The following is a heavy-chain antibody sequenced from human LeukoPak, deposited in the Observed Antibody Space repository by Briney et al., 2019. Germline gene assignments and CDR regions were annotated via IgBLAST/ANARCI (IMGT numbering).Heavy chain of an antibody. CDR1: GGSISNYY. CDR2: IYSTGSS. CDR3: VRGPYGSGISNWFDP. D-gene: IGHD3-10*01. V-gene: IGHV4-4*07. J-gene: IGHJ5*02. Sequence: SETLSLTCTVSGGSISNYYWSWIRQPAGKGLEWIGRIYSTGSSNYNPSLKSRVSISMDTSKNQFSLKLTSATAADTAMYYCVRGPYGSGISNWFDPWGQGTLVIVSS.